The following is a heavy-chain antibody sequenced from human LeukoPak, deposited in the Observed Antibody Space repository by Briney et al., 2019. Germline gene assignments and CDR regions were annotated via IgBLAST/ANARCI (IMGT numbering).Heavy chain of an antibody. V-gene: IGHV3-53*01. Sequence: GGSLRLSCAASGFPVSSNYMSWVRQAPGKGLEWVSVIYSGGSTYYADSVKGRFTISRDSATNSVYLQMDSLRAEDTAVYYCVRGGESTWSWGQGTLVTVSS. D-gene: IGHD2-15*01. CDR2: IYSGGST. CDR1: GFPVSSNY. J-gene: IGHJ5*02. CDR3: VRGGESTWS.